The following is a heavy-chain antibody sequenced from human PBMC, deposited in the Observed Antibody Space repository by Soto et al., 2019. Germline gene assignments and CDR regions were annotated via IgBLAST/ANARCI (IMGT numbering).Heavy chain of an antibody. CDR1: GFTFSSYS. V-gene: IGHV3-48*02. J-gene: IGHJ4*02. CDR3: ASRHNYYDSKNYFDY. Sequence: GGSLRLSCAASGFTFSSYSMNWVRQAPGKGLEWVSYISSSSSTIYYADSVKGRFTISRDNAKNSLYLQMNSLRDEDTAVYYCASRHNYYDSKNYFDYWGQVPLVTVS. D-gene: IGHD3-22*01. CDR2: ISSSSSTI.